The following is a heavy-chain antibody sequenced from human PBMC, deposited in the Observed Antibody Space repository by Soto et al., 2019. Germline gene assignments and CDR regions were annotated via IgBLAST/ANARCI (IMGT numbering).Heavy chain of an antibody. Sequence: EVQLLESGGGLVQPGWSLRLSCAASGFTLSSYAMRWVRQAPGKGLEWVSAISGSGDRTNYADSVKGRFTISRNNSKITLYLQMNTLRGEDTAVYFCASRGSGSYYDYWGQGTLVTVSS. CDR2: ISGSGDRT. V-gene: IGHV3-23*01. D-gene: IGHD1-26*01. J-gene: IGHJ4*02. CDR3: ASRGSGSYYDY. CDR1: GFTLSSYA.